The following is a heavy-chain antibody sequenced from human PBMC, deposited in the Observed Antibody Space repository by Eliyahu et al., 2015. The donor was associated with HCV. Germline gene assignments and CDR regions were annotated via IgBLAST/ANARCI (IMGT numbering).Heavy chain of an antibody. J-gene: IGHJ4*02. V-gene: IGHV3-23*01. CDR1: GFTFSSYA. Sequence: EVQLLESGGGLVQFGGSLRLSCAGSGFTFSSYAMTWVRQAPGKGLEWVSAISGNGDGTYFADSVKGRFTVSRDNSKNTLYLQMNSLRAEDAAIYYCAKGLVGTGSYYIFDYWGQGSLVTVSS. CDR2: ISGNGDGT. CDR3: AKGLVGTGSYYIFDY. D-gene: IGHD1-26*01.